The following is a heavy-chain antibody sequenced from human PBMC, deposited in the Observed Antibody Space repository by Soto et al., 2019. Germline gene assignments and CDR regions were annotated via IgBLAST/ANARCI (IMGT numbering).Heavy chain of an antibody. V-gene: IGHV3-21*01. Sequence: PGGSLRLSCAASGLNFSSYSMDWVRQAPGKGLEWVSSISSSSSYIYYADTVKGRFTISRDNAKDSLYLQMNSLRAEDTAVYYCARSLQAPSLLRYLDWLEGAQLYGMDVWGQGTTVTVSS. CDR1: GLNFSSYS. J-gene: IGHJ6*02. D-gene: IGHD3-9*01. CDR2: ISSSSSYI. CDR3: ARSLQAPSLLRYLDWLEGAQLYGMDV.